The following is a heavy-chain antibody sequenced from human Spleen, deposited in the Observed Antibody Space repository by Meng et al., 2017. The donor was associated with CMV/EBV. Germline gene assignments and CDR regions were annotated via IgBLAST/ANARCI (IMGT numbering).Heavy chain of an antibody. CDR1: GVSFSSYG. D-gene: IGHD1-26*01. CDR3: AKDRYSGNYWDY. Sequence: CAASGVSFSSYGMHWVRQAPGKGLKWVAFIRYDGSNKYYVDSVKGRFTISRDNSKNTLYLQMNSLRAEDTAVYYCAKDRYSGNYWDYWGQGALVTVSS. J-gene: IGHJ4*02. V-gene: IGHV3-30*02. CDR2: IRYDGSNK.